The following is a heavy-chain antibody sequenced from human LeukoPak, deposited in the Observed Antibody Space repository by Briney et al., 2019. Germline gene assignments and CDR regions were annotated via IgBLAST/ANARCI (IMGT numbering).Heavy chain of an antibody. CDR2: ISSSGSTI. Sequence: GGSLRLSCAASGFTFSDYYMSWIRQAPGKGLEWVSYISSSGSTIYYADSVKGRFTISRDNAKNSLYLQMNSLRAEDTAVYYCARAFPSAYYFMDVWGKGTTVTVSS. J-gene: IGHJ6*03. CDR1: GFTFSDYY. CDR3: ARAFPSAYYFMDV. V-gene: IGHV3-11*01.